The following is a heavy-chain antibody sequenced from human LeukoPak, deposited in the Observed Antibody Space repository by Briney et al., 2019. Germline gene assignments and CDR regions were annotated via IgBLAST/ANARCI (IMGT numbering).Heavy chain of an antibody. D-gene: IGHD6-19*01. Sequence: GGSLRLSCAASGFTFIGYDMHWVRQVIGKGLEWVSAIGIRGDTHYSGSVKGRFTISRENAESSLYLQMNSLRAEDTAVYYCARGGIQVSGIDEFDYWGQGTLVTVSS. J-gene: IGHJ4*02. CDR1: GFTFIGYD. CDR3: ARGGIQVSGIDEFDY. CDR2: IGIRGDT. V-gene: IGHV3-13*01.